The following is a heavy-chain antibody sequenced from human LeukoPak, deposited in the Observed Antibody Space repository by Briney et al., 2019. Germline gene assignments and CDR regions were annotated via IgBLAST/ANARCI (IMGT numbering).Heavy chain of an antibody. CDR2: IRYDGSNK. D-gene: IGHD1-26*01. CDR1: GFTFSSYG. CDR3: AKDPPKVGATDYYYYYYYMDV. Sequence: PGGPLRLSCAASGFTFSSYGMHWVRQAPGKGLEWVAFIRYDGSNKYYADSVKGRFTISRDNSKNTLYLQMNSLRAEDTAVYYCAKDPPKVGATDYYYYYYYMDVWGKGTTVTVSS. V-gene: IGHV3-30*02. J-gene: IGHJ6*03.